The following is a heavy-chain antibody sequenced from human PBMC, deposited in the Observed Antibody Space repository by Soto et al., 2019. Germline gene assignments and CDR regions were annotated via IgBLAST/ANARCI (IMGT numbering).Heavy chain of an antibody. Sequence: EVQLLESGGGLVQPGGSLRLSCVASGFTFSGYAMNWVRQAPGKGLEWVSAISGSGVSTYYADSLKGRFTISRDNSKNTLYLQINSLRADDTAVYYCAKDADGGLQSGWSTQIDYWGQGTLVTVSS. CDR1: GFTFSGYA. CDR3: AKDADGGLQSGWSTQIDY. CDR2: ISGSGVST. D-gene: IGHD6-19*01. J-gene: IGHJ4*02. V-gene: IGHV3-23*01.